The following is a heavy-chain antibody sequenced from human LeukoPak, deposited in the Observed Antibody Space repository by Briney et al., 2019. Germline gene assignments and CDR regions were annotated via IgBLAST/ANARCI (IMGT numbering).Heavy chain of an antibody. Sequence: GGSLRLSCAASGFTFSSCAMSWVRQAPGKGLEWVSSIRSGGGNIHYAVSDNGRFTITRDNANNTLHLQMNSLRVEDTAVYDCAKEFCGSANYFNGVFDSWGQGALVTVSS. CDR3: AKEFCGSANYFNGVFDS. V-gene: IGHV3-23*01. CDR1: GFTFSSCA. CDR2: IRSGGGNI. D-gene: IGHD3-10*01. J-gene: IGHJ4*02.